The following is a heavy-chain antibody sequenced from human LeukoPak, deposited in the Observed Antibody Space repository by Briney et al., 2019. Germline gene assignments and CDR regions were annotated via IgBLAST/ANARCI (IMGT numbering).Heavy chain of an antibody. V-gene: IGHV1-18*01. CDR2: ISAYNGNT. D-gene: IGHD3-10*01. CDR3: AKGGARGELIVRGYFDY. J-gene: IGHJ4*02. Sequence: ASVKVSCKASGYTFTSYGISWVRQAPGQGLEWMGWISAYNGNTNYAQKLQGRVTMTTDTSTSTAYMELNSLRAEDTAVYYCAKGGARGELIVRGYFDYWGQGTLVTVSS. CDR1: GYTFTSYG.